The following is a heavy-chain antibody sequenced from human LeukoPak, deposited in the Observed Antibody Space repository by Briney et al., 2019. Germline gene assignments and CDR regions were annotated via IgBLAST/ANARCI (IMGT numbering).Heavy chain of an antibody. V-gene: IGHV3-30*18. D-gene: IGHD6-6*01. CDR1: GLRFRNFG. J-gene: IGHJ4*02. Sequence: PGTSLRLSCVDSGLRFRNFGMHWVRQAPGKGLEWVAVITHDGTNTYHADSVRGRFTISRDNSKNTLYLQMNSLRPEDTAVYYCAKDPGAVVVQAYYLDHWGQGTLFTVSS. CDR2: ITHDGTNT. CDR3: AKDPGAVVVQAYYLDH.